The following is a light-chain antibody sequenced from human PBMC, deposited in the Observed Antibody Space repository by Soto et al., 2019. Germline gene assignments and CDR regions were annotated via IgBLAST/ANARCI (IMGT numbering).Light chain of an antibody. Sequence: EIVMTQSPATLSVSPGERATLSCRVSQSISSNLAWYQQKLGQAPRLLIYRASTRATGIPARFSGSGSGTEFTLTISSLQSEDFALYYCHQYENWPQTFGQGTKVEI. CDR2: RAS. CDR1: QSISSN. V-gene: IGKV3-15*01. CDR3: HQYENWPQT. J-gene: IGKJ1*01.